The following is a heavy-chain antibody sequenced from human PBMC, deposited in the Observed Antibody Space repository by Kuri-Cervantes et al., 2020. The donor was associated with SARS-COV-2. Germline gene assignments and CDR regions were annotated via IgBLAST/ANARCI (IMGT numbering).Heavy chain of an antibody. V-gene: IGHV3-21*01. J-gene: IGHJ6*02. CDR2: ISGRSTYI. CDR3: ARDLAAAGMDI. CDR1: GFTFRSYS. D-gene: IGHD6-13*01. Sequence: GESLKISCAASGFTFRSYSFNWVRQAPGKGLEWVSSISGRSTYIYYADSVKARFTISRDDANNSLYLQINSLRAEDTGVYYCARDLAAAGMDIWGQGTKVPSP.